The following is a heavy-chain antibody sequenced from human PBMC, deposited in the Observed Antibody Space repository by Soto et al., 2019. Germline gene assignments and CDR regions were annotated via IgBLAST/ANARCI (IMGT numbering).Heavy chain of an antibody. Sequence: ASVKVSCKASGFTFSNSAVQWVRQARGQRLEWIGWIVVGSGNTNYAQKFQERVTITRDMSTTTAYMELSSLRSVDTAVYYCATDKGDSYGYGNYWGQGTLVTVSS. D-gene: IGHD5-18*01. J-gene: IGHJ4*02. CDR3: ATDKGDSYGYGNY. V-gene: IGHV1-58*01. CDR2: IVVGSGNT. CDR1: GFTFSNSA.